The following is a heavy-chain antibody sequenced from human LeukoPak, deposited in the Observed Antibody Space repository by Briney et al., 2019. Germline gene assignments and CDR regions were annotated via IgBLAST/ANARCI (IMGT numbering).Heavy chain of an antibody. D-gene: IGHD6-6*01. CDR2: IKQDGSQR. V-gene: IGHV3-7*01. CDR1: GFTFSDYW. Sequence: PGGSLRLSCTASGFTFSDYWMTWVRQVPGKGPEWVANIKQDGSQRYYVDSVRGRFTISRDNAKNSLFLQMNGLRAKDTAVYYCARRGGSSSRRSPIDYWGQGTLATVSS. J-gene: IGHJ4*02. CDR3: ARRGGSSSRRSPIDY.